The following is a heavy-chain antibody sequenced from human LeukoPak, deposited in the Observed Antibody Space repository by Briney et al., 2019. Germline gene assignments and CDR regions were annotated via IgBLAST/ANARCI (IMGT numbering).Heavy chain of an antibody. D-gene: IGHD3-3*01. CDR1: GFTFSSYG. V-gene: IGHV3-30*02. CDR2: IRYDGSNK. J-gene: IGHJ5*02. Sequence: PGGSLRLSCAASGFTFSSYGMHWVRQAPGKGLEWVAFIRYDGSNKYYADSVKGRFTISRDNSKNTLYLQMNSLRAEDTAVYYCAKDLTRDALEWLRDWFDPWGQGTLVTVSS. CDR3: AKDLTRDALEWLRDWFDP.